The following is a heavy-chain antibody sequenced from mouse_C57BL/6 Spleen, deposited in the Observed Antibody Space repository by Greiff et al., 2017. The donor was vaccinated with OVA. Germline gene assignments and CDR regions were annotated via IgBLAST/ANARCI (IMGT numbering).Heavy chain of an antibody. CDR2: INPGNSDT. Sequence: VQLQQSGTVLARPGASVKMSCKTSGYTFTSYWMHWVKQRPGQGLEWIGAINPGNSDTSYNQKFKGKAKLTAVTSASTAYMELSSLTNEDSAVYYCTRSDSSGYEFAYWGQGTLVTVSA. J-gene: IGHJ3*01. CDR3: TRSDSSGYEFAY. V-gene: IGHV1-5*01. D-gene: IGHD3-2*02. CDR1: GYTFTSYW.